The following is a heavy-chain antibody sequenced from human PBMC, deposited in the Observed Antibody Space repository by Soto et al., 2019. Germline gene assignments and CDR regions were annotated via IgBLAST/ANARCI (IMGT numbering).Heavy chain of an antibody. CDR3: ARDYYDSSGYYSY. V-gene: IGHV1-69*08. CDR1: GGTFSSYT. D-gene: IGHD3-22*01. J-gene: IGHJ4*02. Sequence: QVQLVQSGAEVKKPGSSVKVSCKASGGTFSSYTISWVRQAPGQGLEWMGRIIPILGIANYAQKFQGRVTITADKSTSTAYMELSSPRSEDTAVYYCARDYYDSSGYYSYWGQGTLVTVSS. CDR2: IIPILGIA.